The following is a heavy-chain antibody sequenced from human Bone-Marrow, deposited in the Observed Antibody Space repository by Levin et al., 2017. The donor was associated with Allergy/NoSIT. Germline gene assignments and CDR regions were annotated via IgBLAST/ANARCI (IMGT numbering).Heavy chain of an antibody. J-gene: IGHJ4*02. CDR3: ARGYKSGLSFG. V-gene: IGHV3-66*01. D-gene: IGHD5-12*01. Sequence: GESLKISCAASGISVSNNHMSWVRQAPGKGLECVAGIYSGGDTYQSDSVKCRFTVSRDNSKNTVYLHMSNLRGDDTAVYYCARGYKSGLSFGWGQGTLVTVSS. CDR2: IYSGGDT. CDR1: GISVSNNH.